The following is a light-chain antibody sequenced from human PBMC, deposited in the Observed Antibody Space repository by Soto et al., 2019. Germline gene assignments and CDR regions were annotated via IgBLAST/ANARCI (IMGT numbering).Light chain of an antibody. J-gene: IGKJ1*01. Sequence: DVQMTQSPSTLSAAVGDTVTVTGGASQSVSGWLAWYQQKPGEAPKLLIYDASALPRGVPSRFSGSGSGTKITLTIASLQPDDFATYYCQQYETFSGTFGPGTKVDIK. CDR3: QQYETFSGT. CDR1: QSVSGW. CDR2: DAS. V-gene: IGKV1-5*01.